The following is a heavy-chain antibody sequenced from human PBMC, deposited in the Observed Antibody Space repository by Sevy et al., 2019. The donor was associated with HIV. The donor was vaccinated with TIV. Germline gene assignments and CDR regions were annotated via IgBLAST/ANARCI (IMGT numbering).Heavy chain of an antibody. V-gene: IGHV3-30*02. D-gene: IGHD2-21*01. CDR3: VKEGGGEWGDH. J-gene: IGHJ4*02. Sequence: GGSLRLSCAASGFSYSSYGMHWVRQAPGKGLEWVAYIQYDGSNKDYADSVKGRFTISRDNSKNTLDLQMNSLRVECTAVYYCVKEGGGEWGDHWGQGTLVTVSS. CDR2: IQYDGSNK. CDR1: GFSYSSYG.